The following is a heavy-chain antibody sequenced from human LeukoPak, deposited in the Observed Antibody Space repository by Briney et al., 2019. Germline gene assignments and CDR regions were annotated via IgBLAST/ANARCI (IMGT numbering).Heavy chain of an antibody. J-gene: IGHJ5*02. CDR2: TYYRSKWYN. Sequence: SQTLSLTCAISGDSVSSNSAAWNWIRQSPSRGLEWLGRTYYRSKWYNDYAVSVKSRITINPDTSKNQVSLQLNSVTPEDTAVYYCAREPSMVRGVIISSPDFYNWFDPWGQGTLVTVSS. D-gene: IGHD3-10*01. V-gene: IGHV6-1*01. CDR1: GDSVSSNSAA. CDR3: AREPSMVRGVIISSPDFYNWFDP.